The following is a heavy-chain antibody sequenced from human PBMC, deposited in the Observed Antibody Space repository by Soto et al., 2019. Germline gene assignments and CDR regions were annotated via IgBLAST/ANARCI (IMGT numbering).Heavy chain of an antibody. CDR3: ARAWKFGNPTIAAAGRPLYNWFDP. Sequence: SETLSLTCAVYGGSFSGYYWSWIRQPPGKGLEWIGEINHSGSTNYNPSLKSRVTISVDTSKNQFSLKLSSVTAADTAVYYCARAWKFGNPTIAAAGRPLYNWFDPWGQGTLVTVSS. D-gene: IGHD6-13*01. CDR1: GGSFSGYY. CDR2: INHSGST. V-gene: IGHV4-34*01. J-gene: IGHJ5*02.